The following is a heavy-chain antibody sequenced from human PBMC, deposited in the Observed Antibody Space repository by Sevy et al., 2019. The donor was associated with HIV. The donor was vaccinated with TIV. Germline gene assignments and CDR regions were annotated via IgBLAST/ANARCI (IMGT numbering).Heavy chain of an antibody. V-gene: IGHV3-7*01. CDR3: AHETFGRFES. J-gene: IGHJ4*02. CDR2: IKGDGSDK. CDR1: GFTFSANW. Sequence: GGSLRLSCAASGFTFSANWMNRVRQAPGKGLEWVANIKGDGSDKHYVDSVEGRFTISRDNAKNLLYLQMTSLRVEDTAVYYCAHETFGRFESWGQGTLVTVSS. D-gene: IGHD3-16*01.